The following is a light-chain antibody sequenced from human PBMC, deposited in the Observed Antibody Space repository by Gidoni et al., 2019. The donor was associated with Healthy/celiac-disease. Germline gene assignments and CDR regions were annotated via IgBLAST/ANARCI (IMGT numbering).Light chain of an antibody. CDR1: SSHYGSKY. J-gene: IGLJ3*02. V-gene: IGLV1-47*01. CDR2: RNN. Sequence: QSVLTQPPSASGLPGQRVPVPCPGSSSHYGSKYGYWFQQLPGTAPKLLIYRNNQRPSGVPDRFSGSKSGTSASLAISGLRSEDEADYYCAAWDDSLSVHWVFGGGTKLTVL. CDR3: AAWDDSLSVHWV.